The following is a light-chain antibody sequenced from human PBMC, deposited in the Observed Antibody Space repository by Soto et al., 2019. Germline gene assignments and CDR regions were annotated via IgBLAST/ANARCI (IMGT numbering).Light chain of an antibody. J-gene: IGKJ1*01. V-gene: IGKV2-28*01. Sequence: DIMMTQSPLSLPVTPGEPASISCRSSQSLLQTNGYTYLDWYLQKPGQSPQLLIYLTSIRASGVPDRFSGSGSGTEFTLKISKVEAEDVGVYYCMQSLQTPPWTFGPGTKVEFK. CDR3: MQSLQTPPWT. CDR1: QSLLQTNGYTY. CDR2: LTS.